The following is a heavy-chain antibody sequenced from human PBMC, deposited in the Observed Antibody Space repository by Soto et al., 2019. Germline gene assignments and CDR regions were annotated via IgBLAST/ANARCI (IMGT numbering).Heavy chain of an antibody. J-gene: IGHJ4*02. CDR2: IYSGGYT. D-gene: IGHD3-10*01. V-gene: IGHV3-53*01. CDR1: GFTVSNNY. Sequence: EVQLVESGGGLIQPGGSLRLSCAVSGFTVSNNYMSWVRQAPGKGLEGVSVIYSGGYTAYGDFVKGRFTISRDNSKNTSYPQSNALGAATTAVSYGGTHPGGGGYWGQGTLVTVSS. CDR3: GTHPGGGGY.